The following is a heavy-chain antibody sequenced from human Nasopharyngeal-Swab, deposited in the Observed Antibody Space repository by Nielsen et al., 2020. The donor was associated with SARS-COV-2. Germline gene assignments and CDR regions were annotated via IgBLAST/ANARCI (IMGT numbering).Heavy chain of an antibody. Sequence: SVKVSCKASGGTFSSYAISWVRQAPGQGLEWMGGIIPIFGTANYAQKFQGRVTITADKSTSTAYMELSSLRSEDPAVYYCARVGTIFGVVSGVDWGQGTLVTVSS. D-gene: IGHD3-3*01. J-gene: IGHJ4*02. CDR1: GGTFSSYA. CDR2: IIPIFGTA. V-gene: IGHV1-69*06. CDR3: ARVGTIFGVVSGVD.